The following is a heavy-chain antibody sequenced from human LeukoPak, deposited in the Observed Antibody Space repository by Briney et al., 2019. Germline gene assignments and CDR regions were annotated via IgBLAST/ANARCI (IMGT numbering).Heavy chain of an antibody. V-gene: IGHV4-30-4*01. CDR1: GGSISSGDYY. J-gene: IGHJ4*02. Sequence: SETLSLTCTVSGGSISSGDYYWSWIRQPPGKGLEWIGYIDYSGSIYYNPSLKSRVTISADTSKNQFSLKLSSVTAADTAVYYCARGGRGLRLGELSHFDYWGQGTLVTVTS. CDR3: ARGGRGLRLGELSHFDY. CDR2: IDYSGSI. D-gene: IGHD3-16*02.